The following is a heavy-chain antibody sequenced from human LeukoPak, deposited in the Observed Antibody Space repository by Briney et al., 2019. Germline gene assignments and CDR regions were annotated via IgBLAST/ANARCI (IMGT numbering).Heavy chain of an antibody. Sequence: SETLSLTCTVSGGSISSSSYYWGWIRQPPGKGLEWIGRIYTSGSTNYNPSLKSRVTMSVDTSKNQFSLKLSSVTAADTAVYYCAREGLWSGYLNYWGQGTLVTVSS. D-gene: IGHD3-3*01. J-gene: IGHJ4*02. CDR2: IYTSGST. CDR3: AREGLWSGYLNY. V-gene: IGHV4-39*07. CDR1: GGSISSSSYY.